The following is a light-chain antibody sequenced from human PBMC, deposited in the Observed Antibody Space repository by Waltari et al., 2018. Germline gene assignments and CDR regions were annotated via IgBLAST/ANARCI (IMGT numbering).Light chain of an antibody. CDR2: AAS. V-gene: IGKV3-11*01. CDR3: HQRSSWPLT. J-gene: IGKJ4*01. CDR1: QSVTTY. Sequence: EIVMTQSPATLSLSPWERATLSCRASQSVTTYLGWIQQKPGQAPRLLIHAASKGATGIPARFSGSGSGTDFTLTISNLEPEDFAIYYCHQRSSWPLTFGGGTRVEI.